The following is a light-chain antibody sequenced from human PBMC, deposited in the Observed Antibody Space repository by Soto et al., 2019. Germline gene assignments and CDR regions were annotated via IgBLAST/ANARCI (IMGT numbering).Light chain of an antibody. CDR1: QSVSSY. CDR3: QERSNWPRGT. Sequence: EIVLTQSPATLSLSPGERATLSCRASQSVSSYLDWYQQKPGQAPRLLIYDASNRATGIPARFSGSGSGTDFTLTISCLEPEDFAVYYCQERSNWPRGTFGQGTKLEIK. CDR2: DAS. V-gene: IGKV3-11*01. J-gene: IGKJ2*01.